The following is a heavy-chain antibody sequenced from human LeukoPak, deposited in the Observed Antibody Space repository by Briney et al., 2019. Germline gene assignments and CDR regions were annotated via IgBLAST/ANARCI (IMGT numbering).Heavy chain of an antibody. CDR2: INPNSGGT. CDR3: ARVAREYSSSSVGYYYYYMDV. CDR1: GYTFTGYY. J-gene: IGHJ6*03. Sequence: GASVKVSCKASGYTFTGYYVHWVRQAPGQGLEWMGRINPNSGGTNYAQKFQGRVTMTRDTSISTAYMELSRLRSDDTAVYYCARVAREYSSSSVGYYYYYMDVWGKGTTVTVSS. D-gene: IGHD6-6*01. V-gene: IGHV1-2*06.